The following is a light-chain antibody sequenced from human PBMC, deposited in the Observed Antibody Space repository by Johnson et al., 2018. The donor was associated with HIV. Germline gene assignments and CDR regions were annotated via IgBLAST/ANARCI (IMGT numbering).Light chain of an antibody. V-gene: IGLV1-51*02. Sequence: QSVLTQPPSVSAAPGQKVTISCSGSSYNIGNNYVSWYQQLPGTAPKLLIYENNKRPSGIPDRFSGSKSGTSATLGITGLQTGDEADYYCGTWDSSLSAYVFGTGTKVPVL. CDR1: SYNIGNNY. CDR2: ENN. CDR3: GTWDSSLSAYV. J-gene: IGLJ1*01.